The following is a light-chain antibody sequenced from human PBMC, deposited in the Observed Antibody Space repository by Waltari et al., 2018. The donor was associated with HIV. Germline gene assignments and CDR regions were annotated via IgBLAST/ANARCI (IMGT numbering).Light chain of an antibody. CDR3: QVWDTNTDQYVI. CDR1: NIGRKS. J-gene: IGLJ2*01. CDR2: HDT. V-gene: IGLV3-21*01. Sequence: SYVLTQSPSVSVAPGKTARITWGGHNIGRKSVNWYQQQPGQAPVMVIYHDTDRPSGIPDRFSGSNSEDTATLTIRRVEAGDEADYYCQVWDTNTDQYVIFGGGTNLAV.